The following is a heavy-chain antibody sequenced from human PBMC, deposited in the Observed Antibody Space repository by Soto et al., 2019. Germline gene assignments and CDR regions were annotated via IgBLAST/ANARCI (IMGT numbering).Heavy chain of an antibody. CDR3: VATYGDYLDY. CDR2: IYPDDSDS. CDR1: GYKFTTYW. Sequence: LKISCRGSGYKFTTYWIGWVRQMPGKGLEWMAIIYPDDSDSRYSPSFQGQVTISADKSISTAYLQWSSLKASDTAIYYCVATYGDYLDYWGQGTLVTVSS. D-gene: IGHD4-17*01. J-gene: IGHJ4*02. V-gene: IGHV5-51*01.